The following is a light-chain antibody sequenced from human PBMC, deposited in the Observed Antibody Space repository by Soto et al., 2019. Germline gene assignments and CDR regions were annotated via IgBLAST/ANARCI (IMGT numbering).Light chain of an antibody. V-gene: IGLV2-8*01. CDR2: EVI. CDR1: SSDVGDYNY. CDR3: TSYSVSNTYV. J-gene: IGLJ1*01. Sequence: QSVLTQPPSASGSPGQSVTISCTGTSSDVGDYNYVSWYQQHPGKAPKLMIYEVIKRPSGVPDRFSGSKSGNTVSLTVSWLQAEDEADYYCTSYSVSNTYVFGTGTKVTVL.